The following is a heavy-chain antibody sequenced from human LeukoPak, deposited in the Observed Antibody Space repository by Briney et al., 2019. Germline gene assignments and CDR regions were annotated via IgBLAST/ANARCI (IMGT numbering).Heavy chain of an antibody. Sequence: PGGSLRLCCAASGFTFSSAGMSWVRQAPGNGLEWVSSISSSTSYIYYADSVKGRLTISRDNAKNSLYLQMNSLRAEDTAVYYCARDPQGAVAFDNWGQGTLVTVSS. CDR1: GFTFSSAG. CDR2: ISSSTSYI. J-gene: IGHJ4*02. V-gene: IGHV3-21*01. CDR3: ARDPQGAVAFDN. D-gene: IGHD6-19*01.